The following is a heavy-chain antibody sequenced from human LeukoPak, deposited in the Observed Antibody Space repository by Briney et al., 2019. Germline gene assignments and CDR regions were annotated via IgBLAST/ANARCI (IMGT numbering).Heavy chain of an antibody. J-gene: IGHJ4*02. D-gene: IGHD6-19*01. CDR2: IWYDGSNK. CDR3: AREGPQWLIDY. V-gene: IGHV3-33*01. CDR1: GFTFSSYG. Sequence: GGSLRVSCAASGFTFSSYGMPWVRQAPGKGLEWVAVIWYDGSNKYYADSVKGRFTISRDNSKNTLYLQMNSLRAEDTAVYYCAREGPQWLIDYWGQGTLVTVSS.